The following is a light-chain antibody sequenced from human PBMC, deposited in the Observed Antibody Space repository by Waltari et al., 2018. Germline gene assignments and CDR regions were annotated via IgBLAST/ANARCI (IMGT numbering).Light chain of an antibody. Sequence: QSALSQPRSVSGSPGQSVTISCTGTNSNIGGYNYVSWYQHHPGKVPKLTIYDVSKRPSGVPDRFSGSKSGNTASLTISGLQAEDEAHYYCCSYAGRLWVFGGGTNLPVL. J-gene: IGLJ3*02. V-gene: IGLV2-11*01. CDR2: DVS. CDR1: NSNIGGYNY. CDR3: CSYAGRLWV.